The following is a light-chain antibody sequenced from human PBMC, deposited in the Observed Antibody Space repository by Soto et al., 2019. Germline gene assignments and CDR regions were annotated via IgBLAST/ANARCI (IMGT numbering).Light chain of an antibody. CDR1: SSDVGGYNY. J-gene: IGLJ1*01. Sequence: QSALTQPASVSGSPGQSITISCTGTSSDVGGYNYVSWYQHHPGKAPKLMIYEVTYRPSGVSNRFSASKSGNTASLTISGLRAEDEADYYCSSYTSSSTLDFGTGTK. V-gene: IGLV2-14*01. CDR3: SSYTSSSTLD. CDR2: EVT.